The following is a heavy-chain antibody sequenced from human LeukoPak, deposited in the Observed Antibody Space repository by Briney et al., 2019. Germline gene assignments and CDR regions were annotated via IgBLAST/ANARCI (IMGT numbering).Heavy chain of an antibody. V-gene: IGHV3-30*03. CDR1: GFTFSSYG. CDR2: ISYDGSYI. Sequence: GGSLRLSCAASGFTFSSYGMHWVRQAPGKGLEWVALISYDGSYIQYADPVKGRFTISRDNSRNTLSLQMNSLRSEDTAVYYCARALAVTGRGPRDFDFWGQGTLVTVSS. D-gene: IGHD6-19*01. J-gene: IGHJ4*02. CDR3: ARALAVTGRGPRDFDF.